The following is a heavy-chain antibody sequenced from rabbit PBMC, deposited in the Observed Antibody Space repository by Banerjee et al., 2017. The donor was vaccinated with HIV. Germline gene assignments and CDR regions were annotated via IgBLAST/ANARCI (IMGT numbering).Heavy chain of an antibody. CDR3: ARRAHYPGGGYFNL. CDR1: GFDFSSYA. D-gene: IGHD8-1*01. J-gene: IGHJ4*01. Sequence: QQQLEESGGGLVQPGGSLKLSCKASGFDFSSYAITWVRQAPGKGLEYIGYITYRGSAYYASWVNGRFTISRENTQNTLYLQLNSLTAADTATYFCARRAHYPGGGYFNLWGQGTLVTVS. V-gene: IGHV1S29*01. CDR2: ITYRGSA.